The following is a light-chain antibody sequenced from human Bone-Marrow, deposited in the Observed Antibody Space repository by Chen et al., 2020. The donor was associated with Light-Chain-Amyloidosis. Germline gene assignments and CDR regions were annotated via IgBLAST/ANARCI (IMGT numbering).Light chain of an antibody. CDR2: RDT. V-gene: IGLV3-25*03. CDR3: QSADSSGTYEVI. Sequence: SYELTQPPSGAVSPGPTARITCSGDDLTTKYDYWYQQKPGQAPVLVIHRDTERPSGLSERFSGSSSGTTATLTISGVQVEDEADYHCQSADSSGTYEVIFGGGTKLTVL. CDR1: DLTTKY. J-gene: IGLJ2*01.